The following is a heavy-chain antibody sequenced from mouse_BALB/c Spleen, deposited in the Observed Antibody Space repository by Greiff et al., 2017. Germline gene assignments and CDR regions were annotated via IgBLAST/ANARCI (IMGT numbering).Heavy chain of an antibody. CDR1: GFSLTSYG. V-gene: IGHV2-9*02. CDR2: IWAGGST. CDR3: AREGYGNYEGFAY. J-gene: IGHJ3*01. Sequence: VKLVESGPGLVAPSQSLSITCTVSGFSLTSYGVHWVRQPPGKGLEWLGVIWAGGSTNYNSALMSRLSISKDNSKSQVFLKMNSLQTDDTAMYYCAREGYGNYEGFAYWGQGTLVTVSA. D-gene: IGHD2-10*02.